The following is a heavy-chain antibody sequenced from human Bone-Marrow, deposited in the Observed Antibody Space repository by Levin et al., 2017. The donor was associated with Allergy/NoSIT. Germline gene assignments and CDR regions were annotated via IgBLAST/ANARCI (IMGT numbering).Heavy chain of an antibody. CDR1: GFTFSDYY. CDR2: ISTTGGTI. J-gene: IGHJ6*03. D-gene: IGHD2-8*01. CDR3: ARPGRIVPAPLYYYMDV. Sequence: LSLTCAASGFTFSDYYMTWIRQAPGKGLEWLSYISTTGGTIYYADSVKGRFTISRDNAQNSLYLQMSSLRAEDTAVYYCARPGRIVPAPLYYYMDVWGKGTTVTVSS. V-gene: IGHV3-11*01.